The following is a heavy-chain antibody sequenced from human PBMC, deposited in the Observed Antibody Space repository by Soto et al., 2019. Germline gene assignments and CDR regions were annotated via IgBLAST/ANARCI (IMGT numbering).Heavy chain of an antibody. Sequence: GASVKVSCKASGYTFTNYGISWVRQAPGQGLEWMGWINVYNGNTNYAQKLQGRVTITTDTSTSTAYKELRSLRSDDTAVYYCASIAVAGSEGFDPWGQGTLVTVSS. CDR3: ASIAVAGSEGFDP. V-gene: IGHV1-18*01. J-gene: IGHJ5*02. D-gene: IGHD6-19*01. CDR2: INVYNGNT. CDR1: GYTFTNYG.